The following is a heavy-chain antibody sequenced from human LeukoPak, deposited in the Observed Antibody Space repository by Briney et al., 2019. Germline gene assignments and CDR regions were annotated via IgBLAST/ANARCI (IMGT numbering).Heavy chain of an antibody. V-gene: IGHV4-59*01. Sequence: PSETLSLTCTVSGDSISYYYWSWIRQPPGKGLEWIGKIYYSGNTNYNPSLKSRVTISVDTSKNQFPLKLSSVTAADTAVYYCARVRGYSYDSSDFDYWGQGTLVTVSS. J-gene: IGHJ4*02. D-gene: IGHD5-18*01. CDR3: ARVRGYSYDSSDFDY. CDR1: GDSISYYY. CDR2: IYYSGNT.